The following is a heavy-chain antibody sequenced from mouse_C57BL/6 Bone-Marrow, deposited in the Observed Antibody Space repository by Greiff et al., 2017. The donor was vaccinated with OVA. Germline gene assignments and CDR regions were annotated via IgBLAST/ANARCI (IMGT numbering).Heavy chain of an antibody. V-gene: IGHV1-76*01. J-gene: IGHJ4*01. CDR1: GYTFTDYY. CDR2: IYPGSGNT. D-gene: IGHD3-2*02. CDR3: ARRQLRRRGPYYAMDY. Sequence: QVQLQQSGAELVRPGASVKLSCKASGYTFTDYYINWVKQRPGHGLEWIARIYPGSGNTYYNEKFKGKATLTAEKSSSTAYMQLSSLTSEDSAVYFCARRQLRRRGPYYAMDYWGQGTSVTVSS.